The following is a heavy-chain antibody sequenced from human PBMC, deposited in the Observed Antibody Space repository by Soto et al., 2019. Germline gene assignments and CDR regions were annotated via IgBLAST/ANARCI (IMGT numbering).Heavy chain of an antibody. J-gene: IGHJ6*02. V-gene: IGHV1-2*04. CDR1: GYTFTGYY. CDR3: AREVSYYDSSGPTYGMDV. Sequence: ASVKVSCKASGYTFTGYYMHWVRQAPGQGLEWMGWINPNSGGTNYAQKFRGWVTMTRDTSISTAYMELSRLRSDDTAVYYCAREVSYYDSSGPTYGMDVWGQGTTVTVSS. CDR2: INPNSGGT. D-gene: IGHD3-22*01.